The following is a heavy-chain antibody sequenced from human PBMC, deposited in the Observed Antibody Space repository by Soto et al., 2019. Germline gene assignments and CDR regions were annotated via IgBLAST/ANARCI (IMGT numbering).Heavy chain of an antibody. CDR1: GGSISSYY. J-gene: IGHJ3*02. V-gene: IGHV4-59*08. CDR2: IYYSGST. CDR3: ARLRSGYDLNAFDI. D-gene: IGHD5-12*01. Sequence: QVQLQESGPGLVKPSETLSLTCTVSGGSISSYYWSWIRQPPGKGLEWIGYIYYSGSTNYNPSLKSRVTISVDTSKYQFSLKLSSVTAADTAVYYCARLRSGYDLNAFDIWGQGTMVTVSS.